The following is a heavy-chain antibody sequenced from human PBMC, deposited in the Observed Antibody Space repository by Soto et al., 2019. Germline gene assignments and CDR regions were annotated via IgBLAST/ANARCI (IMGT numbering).Heavy chain of an antibody. CDR2: ISAYNGNT. CDR3: AREEDTAMVSDY. D-gene: IGHD5-18*01. Sequence: ASVKFSCKASGYTFTSYGISWVRQAPGQGLEWMGWISAYNGNTNYAQKLQGRVTMTTDTSTSTAYMEQRSLRSDDTAVYYCAREEDTAMVSDYWGQGTLVTVSS. J-gene: IGHJ4*02. V-gene: IGHV1-18*01. CDR1: GYTFTSYG.